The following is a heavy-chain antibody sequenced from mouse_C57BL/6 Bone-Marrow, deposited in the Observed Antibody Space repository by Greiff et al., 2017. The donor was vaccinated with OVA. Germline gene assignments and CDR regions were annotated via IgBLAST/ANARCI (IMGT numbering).Heavy chain of an antibody. CDR2: INPYNGGT. V-gene: IGHV1-19*01. CDR1: GYTFTDYY. CDR3: ARVYYYGRDFDY. Sequence: EVQLQQSGPVLVKPGASVKMSCKASGYTFTDYYMNWVKQSHGKSLEWIGVINPYNGGTSYNQKFKGKATLTVDKSSSTAYMELNSLTSEDSAVYYCARVYYYGRDFDYWGLGTTLTVSS. J-gene: IGHJ2*01. D-gene: IGHD1-1*01.